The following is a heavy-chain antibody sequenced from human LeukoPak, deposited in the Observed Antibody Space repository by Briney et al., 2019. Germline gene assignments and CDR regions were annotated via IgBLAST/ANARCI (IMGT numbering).Heavy chain of an antibody. J-gene: IGHJ4*02. CDR1: GGSFSGYY. Sequence: SETLSLTCAVYGGSFSGYYWSWIRQPPGKGLEWIGEINHSGSTNYNPSLKSRVTISVDTSKNQFSLKLSSVTAADTAVYYCARARYYYGDYFFDYRGQGTLVTVSS. V-gene: IGHV4-34*01. CDR2: INHSGST. D-gene: IGHD4-17*01. CDR3: ARARYYYGDYFFDY.